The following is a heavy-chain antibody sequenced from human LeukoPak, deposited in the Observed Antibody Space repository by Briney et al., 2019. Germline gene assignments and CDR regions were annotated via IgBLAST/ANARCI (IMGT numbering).Heavy chain of an antibody. Sequence: SETLSLTCTVSGGSINSYFWSWIRQPPGKGLEWIGYIYYSGSTNYNPSLKSRVTISVDTSRNQFSLKLSSVTAADTAVYYCARDLGIAAAGTGGYYYYGMDVWGQGTTVTVSS. CDR3: ARDLGIAAAGTGGYYYYGMDV. CDR2: IYYSGST. CDR1: GGSINSYF. V-gene: IGHV4-59*01. J-gene: IGHJ6*02. D-gene: IGHD6-13*01.